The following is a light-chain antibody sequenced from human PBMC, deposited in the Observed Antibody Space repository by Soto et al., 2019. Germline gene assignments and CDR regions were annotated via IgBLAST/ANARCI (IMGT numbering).Light chain of an antibody. Sequence: QSALTQPASVSGSPGQSITISCTGTDSDVGGYNYVSWYQHHPGNAPKVMIYNVSYRPSGVSNRFSVSKSGNTASLTISGLEAEDEADYYCCSYTSSGVGVFGGGTKLTVL. CDR1: DSDVGGYNY. V-gene: IGLV2-14*03. CDR3: CSYTSSGVGV. J-gene: IGLJ2*01. CDR2: NVS.